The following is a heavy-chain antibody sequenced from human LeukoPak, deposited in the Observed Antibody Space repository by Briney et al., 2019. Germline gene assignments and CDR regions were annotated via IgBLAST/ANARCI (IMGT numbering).Heavy chain of an antibody. V-gene: IGHV3-15*01. CDR1: GFAFSNAW. D-gene: IGHD6-19*01. CDR3: TTDNGQWLVRDY. J-gene: IGHJ4*02. CDR2: IKSKTVGGTT. Sequence: GGSLRLSCAASGFAFSNAWMSWVRQAPGKGLEWVGRIKSKTVGGTTDYAAPVKGRFTISRDDSKNTLYLQMNSLKTEDTAVYYCTTDNGQWLVRDYWGQGTLVTVSS.